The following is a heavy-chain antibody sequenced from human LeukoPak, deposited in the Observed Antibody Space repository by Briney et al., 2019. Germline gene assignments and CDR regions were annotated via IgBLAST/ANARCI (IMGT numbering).Heavy chain of an antibody. J-gene: IGHJ5*02. CDR3: ARARREMVDQ. D-gene: IGHD5-24*01. Sequence: PSETLSLTCTVSGYSISSGYYWGWIRQPPGKGLEWIGIIYHSGSTYYNPSLKSRVTILVDTSKNQFSLKLSSVTAADTAVYYCARARREMVDQWGQGTLVTVSS. CDR2: IYHSGST. V-gene: IGHV4-38-2*02. CDR1: GYSISSGYY.